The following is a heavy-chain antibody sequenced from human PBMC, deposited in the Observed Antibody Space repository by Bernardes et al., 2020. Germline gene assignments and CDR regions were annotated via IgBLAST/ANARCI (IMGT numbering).Heavy chain of an antibody. CDR1: GFTIKHFG. J-gene: IGHJ5*02. CDR3: ARGYYGGDP. V-gene: IGHV3-30*03. Sequence: GFLRLFCAASGFTIKHFGTPWVRQAPGKGLAWVALISYDGINKFYADFVKGRFTISRDNSKSTMFLQMNSLRADDAAVYYCARGYYGGDPWGQGTLVTVSS. D-gene: IGHD2-21*01. CDR2: ISYDGINK.